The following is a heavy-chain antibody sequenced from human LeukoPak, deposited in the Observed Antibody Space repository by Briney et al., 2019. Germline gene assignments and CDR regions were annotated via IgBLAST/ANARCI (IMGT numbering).Heavy chain of an antibody. CDR2: IYYSGST. V-gene: IGHV4-59*01. J-gene: IGHJ4*02. CDR1: GGSISSYY. D-gene: IGHD3-10*01. Sequence: PSETLSLTCTVSGGSISSYYWSWIRQPPGKGLEWIGYIYYSGSTNYNPSLKSRVTISVDTSKNQFSLKLSSVTAADTAVYYCARAGYGSGSYWLDYWGQGTLVTVSS. CDR3: ARAGYGSGSYWLDY.